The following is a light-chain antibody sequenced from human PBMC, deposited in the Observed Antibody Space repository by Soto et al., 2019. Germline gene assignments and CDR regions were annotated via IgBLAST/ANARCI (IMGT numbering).Light chain of an antibody. Sequence: EVVMTQSPSSLSVSVGEGATISCRASHGISDTLAWYQHKPGQPPRLLIYDTSARATGVPSRFSGSGSGTDFTLTISSLQSEDFAVYYCQRYNSRPLSFGGGTKVEIK. CDR2: DTS. CDR3: QRYNSRPLS. CDR1: HGISDT. J-gene: IGKJ4*01. V-gene: IGKV3-15*01.